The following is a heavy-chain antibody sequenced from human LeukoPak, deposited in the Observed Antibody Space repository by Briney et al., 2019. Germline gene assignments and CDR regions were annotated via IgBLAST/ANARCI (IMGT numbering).Heavy chain of an antibody. CDR2: INHSGST. J-gene: IGHJ4*02. V-gene: IGHV4-34*01. CDR1: GGSFSGYY. Sequence: PSETLSLTCAVYGGSFSGYYWSWIRQPPGKGLEWIGEINHSGSTNYNPSLKSRVTISVDTSKNQFSLKLSSVTAADTAVYYCARGSSPYVWGSYRYFDYWGQGTLVTVSS. D-gene: IGHD3-16*02. CDR3: ARGSSPYVWGSYRYFDY.